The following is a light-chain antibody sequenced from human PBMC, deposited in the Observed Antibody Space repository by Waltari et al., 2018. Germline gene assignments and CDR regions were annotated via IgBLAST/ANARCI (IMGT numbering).Light chain of an antibody. V-gene: IGKV1-33*01. J-gene: IGKJ2*01. CDR3: QQYDNLLPMHT. CDR2: DAS. CDR1: QDISNY. Sequence: DIQMTQSPSSLSASVGDRVTITCQASQDISNYLNWYQQKPGKAPKLLIYDASNLETGVPSRFSGSGSGTDFTFTISSLQPEDIATYYCQQYDNLLPMHTFGQGTKLEIK.